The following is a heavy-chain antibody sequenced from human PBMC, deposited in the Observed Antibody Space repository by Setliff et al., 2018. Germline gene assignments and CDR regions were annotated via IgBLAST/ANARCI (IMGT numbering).Heavy chain of an antibody. D-gene: IGHD6-19*01. Sequence: ETLSLTCGVYGGSFSGYYWSWIRQPPGKRLEWIGEIIPGGSTNYNPSLKSRVTISVDTSKNQFSLKVNSVTVADTAVYYCTRNFLGWLARFWGRGTLVTVSS. V-gene: IGHV4-34*12. CDR1: GGSFSGYY. CDR3: TRNFLGWLARF. J-gene: IGHJ4*02. CDR2: IIPGGST.